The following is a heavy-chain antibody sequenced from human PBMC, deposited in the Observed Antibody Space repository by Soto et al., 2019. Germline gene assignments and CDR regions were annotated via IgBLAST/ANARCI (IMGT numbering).Heavy chain of an antibody. CDR1: GFTFDDYA. CDR2: ISWNSGSK. CDR3: AKDKGVITARPYFDL. J-gene: IGHJ2*01. V-gene: IGHV3-9*01. Sequence: EVQLVESGGGLVQPGRSLRLSCAACGFTFDDYAMHWVRQAPGKGLEWVSGISWNSGSKVYADSVKGRFTISRDNAKNSLYLQMNSLRAEDTALYYCAKDKGVITARPYFDLWGRGTLVTVSS. D-gene: IGHD6-6*01.